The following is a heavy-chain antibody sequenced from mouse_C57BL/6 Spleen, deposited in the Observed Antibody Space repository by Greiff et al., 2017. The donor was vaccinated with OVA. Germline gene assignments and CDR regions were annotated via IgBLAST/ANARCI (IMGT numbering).Heavy chain of an antibody. V-gene: IGHV5-6*01. Sequence: EVQVVESGGDLVKPGGSLKLSCAASGFTFSSYGMSWVRQTPDKRLEWVATISSGGSYTYYPDSVKGRFTISRDNAKNTLYLQMSSLKSEDTAMYYCARQRYSNSSYYFDYWGQGTTLTVSS. CDR1: GFTFSSYG. D-gene: IGHD2-5*01. CDR3: ARQRYSNSSYYFDY. CDR2: ISSGGSYT. J-gene: IGHJ2*01.